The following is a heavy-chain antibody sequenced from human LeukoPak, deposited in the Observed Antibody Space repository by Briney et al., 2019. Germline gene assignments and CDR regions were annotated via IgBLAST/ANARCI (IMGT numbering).Heavy chain of an antibody. CDR1: GGTFSSYT. J-gene: IGHJ3*02. D-gene: IGHD4-11*01. CDR2: IFPILGIA. Sequence: SLKVSCKASGGTFSSYTISWVRQAPGQGLEWMGSIFPILGIAYYAQMFQSRVTITADKSTSTAYMELSSLRSEDTAVYYCAREPFTVTTDPDAFDIWGQGTMVTVSS. V-gene: IGHV1-69*04. CDR3: AREPFTVTTDPDAFDI.